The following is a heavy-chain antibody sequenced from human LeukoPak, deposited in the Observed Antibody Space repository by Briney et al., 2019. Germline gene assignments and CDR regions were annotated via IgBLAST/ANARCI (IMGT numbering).Heavy chain of an antibody. D-gene: IGHD2-21*01. V-gene: IGHV1-8*01. CDR1: GYSFTNYD. Sequence: ASVKVSCKASGYSFTNYDINWVRQAPGQGLEWMGWMNPYSGNTGYTQTFQGRVTMTRNISITTAYMELSSLRSEDTAVYYCARGRRLGFILIAFDIWGQGTTVTVSS. CDR2: MNPYSGNT. CDR3: ARGRRLGFILIAFDI. J-gene: IGHJ3*02.